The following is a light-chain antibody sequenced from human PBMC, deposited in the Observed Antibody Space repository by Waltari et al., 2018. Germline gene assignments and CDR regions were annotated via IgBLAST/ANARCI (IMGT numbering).Light chain of an antibody. CDR1: QSVTRA. CDR3: QHYLRLPVT. CDR2: GAS. V-gene: IGKV3-20*01. J-gene: IGKJ1*01. Sequence: DIVFTQSHDTLSLSPGESATLSCRTSQSVTRALAWNQQKPGQAPRLLIYGASNRATGIPDRFSGSGSGTDFSLTISSLEPEDFAVYYCQHYLRLPVTFGQGTKVEVK.